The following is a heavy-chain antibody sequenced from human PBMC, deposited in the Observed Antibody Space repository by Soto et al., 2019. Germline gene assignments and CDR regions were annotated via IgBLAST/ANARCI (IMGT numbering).Heavy chain of an antibody. Sequence: SETLSLTCTVSGGSISSGGYYWSWIRQHPGKGLEWIGYIYYSGSTYYNPSLKSRVTISVDTSKNQFSLKLSSVTAADTAVYYCARDKLDTAVGFDYWGQGTLVTVSS. CDR1: GGSISSGGYY. CDR2: IYYSGST. V-gene: IGHV4-31*03. D-gene: IGHD5-18*01. J-gene: IGHJ4*02. CDR3: ARDKLDTAVGFDY.